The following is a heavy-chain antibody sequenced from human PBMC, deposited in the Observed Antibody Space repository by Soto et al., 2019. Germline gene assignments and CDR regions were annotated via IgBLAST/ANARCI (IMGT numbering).Heavy chain of an antibody. CDR1: GDSVSSNSAA. Sequence: QTLSLTCAISGDSVSSNSAAWNWIRQSPSRGLEWLGRTYYRSKWYNDYAVSVKSRITINPDTSKNQFSLQLNSVTPEDTAVYYCARVNSPYSRRGGGNYQYYFDYWGQGTLVTVSS. J-gene: IGHJ4*02. CDR2: TYYRSKWYN. V-gene: IGHV6-1*01. D-gene: IGHD6-13*01. CDR3: ARVNSPYSRRGGGNYQYYFDY.